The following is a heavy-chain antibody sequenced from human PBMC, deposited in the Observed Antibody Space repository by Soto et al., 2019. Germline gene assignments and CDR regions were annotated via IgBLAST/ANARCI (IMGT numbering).Heavy chain of an antibody. CDR2: ISGSGGST. J-gene: IGHJ6*02. V-gene: IGHV3-23*01. Sequence: TGGSLRLSCAASGFTFSSYSMSWVRQAPGKGLEWVSAISGSGGSTYYADSVKGRFTISRDNSKNTLYLQMNSLRAEDTAVYYCAKDTYYYDSSGYYYYYYGMDVWGQGTRVTVSS. D-gene: IGHD3-22*01. CDR3: AKDTYYYDSSGYYYYYYGMDV. CDR1: GFTFSSYS.